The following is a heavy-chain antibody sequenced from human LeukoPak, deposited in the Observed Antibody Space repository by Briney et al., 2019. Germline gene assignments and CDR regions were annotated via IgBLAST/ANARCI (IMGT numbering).Heavy chain of an antibody. V-gene: IGHV3-48*04. CDR3: ARVQPDYGGNPGAFDI. CDR1: GFTFSRYS. CDR2: ISGSGSPI. J-gene: IGHJ3*02. Sequence: GGSLRLSCAASGFTFSRYSMNWVRQAPGKGLEWVSYISGSGSPIDYADSVKGRFTISRDNAKNSLYLQMNSLRAEDTAVYYCARVQPDYGGNPGAFDIWGQGTMVTVSS. D-gene: IGHD4-23*01.